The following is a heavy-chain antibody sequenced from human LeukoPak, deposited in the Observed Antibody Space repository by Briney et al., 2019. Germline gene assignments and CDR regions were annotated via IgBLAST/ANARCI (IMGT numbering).Heavy chain of an antibody. CDR2: ISGSGGST. D-gene: IGHD2-2*03. Sequence: GSLRLSCAASGFTFSSYAMSWVRQAPGKGLEWVSAISGSGGSTYYADSVKGRFTISRDNSKNTLYLQMNSLRAEDTAVYYCAKGNKFGYCSSTSCYRKSLYYYYYYYMDVWGKGTTVTVSS. V-gene: IGHV3-23*01. CDR3: AKGNKFGYCSSTSCYRKSLYYYYYYYMDV. J-gene: IGHJ6*03. CDR1: GFTFSSYA.